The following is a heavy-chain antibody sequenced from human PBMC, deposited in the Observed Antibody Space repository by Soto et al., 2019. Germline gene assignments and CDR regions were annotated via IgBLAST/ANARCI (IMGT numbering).Heavy chain of an antibody. D-gene: IGHD1-26*01. CDR3: TKGLFSGSSYSGSWYYFDS. Sequence: SETLSLTCAVYGGSFSGYYWSWIRQPPGKGLEWIGEINHSGSSISNPSLKNRVTISTMSNNKFSLELSSVTAADTAVYYCTKGLFSGSSYSGSWYYFDSWGQGTMVTVSS. CDR2: INHSGSS. J-gene: IGHJ4*02. V-gene: IGHV4-34*01. CDR1: GGSFSGYY.